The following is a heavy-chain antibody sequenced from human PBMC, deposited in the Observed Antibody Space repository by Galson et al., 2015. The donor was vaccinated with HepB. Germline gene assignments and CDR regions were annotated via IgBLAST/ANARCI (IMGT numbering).Heavy chain of an antibody. CDR3: AERGPPDY. V-gene: IGHV3-30*03. CDR2: ITYDGRYK. Sequence: SLRLSCAASGITFSSYGLYWVRQAPGKGLEWVAVITYDGRYKFYAESVKGRFTISSDIPKNMLYLQMNSLTTEDTAVYYCAERGPPDYWGQGTLVTVSS. D-gene: IGHD3-10*01. CDR1: GITFSSYG. J-gene: IGHJ4*02.